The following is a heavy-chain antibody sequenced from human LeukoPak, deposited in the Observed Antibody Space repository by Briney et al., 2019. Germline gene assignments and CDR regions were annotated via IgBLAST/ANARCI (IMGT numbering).Heavy chain of an antibody. Sequence: SETLSLTCTVSGGSISSYYWSWIRQPPGKGLEWIGYIYYSGSTNYNPSLKSRVAISVDTSKNQFSLKLSSVTTADTAVYYCARGRGFGGNYMDVWGRGTTVTISS. V-gene: IGHV4-59*01. CDR1: GGSISSYY. J-gene: IGHJ6*03. CDR2: IYYSGST. CDR3: ARGRGFGGNYMDV. D-gene: IGHD3-10*01.